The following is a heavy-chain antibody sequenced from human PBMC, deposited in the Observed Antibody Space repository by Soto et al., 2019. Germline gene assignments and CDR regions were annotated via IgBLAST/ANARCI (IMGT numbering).Heavy chain of an antibody. Sequence: QVQLVQSGAEVKKPGASVKVSCKASGYTFTGYYMHWVRQAPGQGLEWMGWINPNSGGTNYAQKFQGWVTMTRDTSISTAYMELSRLRSDDTAVYYCAKDVFGVWFGKLLSFDYWGQGSLVTVSS. CDR1: GYTFTGYY. CDR2: INPNSGGT. J-gene: IGHJ4*02. CDR3: AKDVFGVWFGKLLSFDY. D-gene: IGHD3-10*01. V-gene: IGHV1-2*04.